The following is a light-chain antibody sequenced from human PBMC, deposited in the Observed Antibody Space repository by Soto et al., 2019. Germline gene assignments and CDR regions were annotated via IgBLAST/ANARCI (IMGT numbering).Light chain of an antibody. CDR3: QQYGSAPRT. CDR2: GAS. CDR1: QNVRSF. J-gene: IGKJ1*01. V-gene: IGKV3-20*01. Sequence: EIVLAQSPGTLSLSPGERATLSCRASQNVRSFLAWYQQKAGQAPRLLIFGASSRATGIPERFSGSGSGTDFTLTISRLEPEDFAVYFCQQYGSAPRTFGQGTKADIK.